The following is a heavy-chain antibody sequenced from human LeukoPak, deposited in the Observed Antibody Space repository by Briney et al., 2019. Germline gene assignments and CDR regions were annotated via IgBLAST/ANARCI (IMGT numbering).Heavy chain of an antibody. Sequence: GESLKISCKGSGYSFTSYWIGWVRQMPGKGLEWMGIIYPDDSDTRYSPSFQGQVTISADKSISTAYLQWSSLKASDTAMYYCARAGITGSLHYYMDVWGKGTTVTVSS. CDR3: ARAGITGSLHYYMDV. J-gene: IGHJ6*03. D-gene: IGHD1-20*01. CDR2: IYPDDSDT. V-gene: IGHV5-51*01. CDR1: GYSFTSYW.